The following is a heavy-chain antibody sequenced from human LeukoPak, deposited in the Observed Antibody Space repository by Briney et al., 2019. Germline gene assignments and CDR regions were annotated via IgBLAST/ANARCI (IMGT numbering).Heavy chain of an antibody. CDR2: SIPIFGTA. Sequence: SVKVSCKASGGTFSSYAISWVRQAPGQGLEWMGGSIPIFGTANYAQKFQGRVTITTDESTSTAYMELSSLRSEDTAVYYCARSPISTFGALAYFDYWGQGTLVTVSS. CDR1: GGTFSSYA. CDR3: ARSPISTFGALAYFDY. D-gene: IGHD3-10*01. J-gene: IGHJ4*02. V-gene: IGHV1-69*05.